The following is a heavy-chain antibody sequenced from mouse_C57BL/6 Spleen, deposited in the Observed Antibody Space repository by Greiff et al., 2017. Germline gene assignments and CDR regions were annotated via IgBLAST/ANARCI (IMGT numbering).Heavy chain of an antibody. V-gene: IGHV1-80*01. CDR2: IYPGDGDT. D-gene: IGHD2-3*01. J-gene: IGHJ2*01. Sequence: QVQLQQSGAELVKPGASVKISCKASGYAFSSYWMNWVKQRPGTGLEWIGQIYPGDGDTNYNGKFKGKATLTADKSSSTAYMQLSSLTSEDSAVYFCARSDGYYVFDYWGQGTTLTVSS. CDR3: ARSDGYYVFDY. CDR1: GYAFSSYW.